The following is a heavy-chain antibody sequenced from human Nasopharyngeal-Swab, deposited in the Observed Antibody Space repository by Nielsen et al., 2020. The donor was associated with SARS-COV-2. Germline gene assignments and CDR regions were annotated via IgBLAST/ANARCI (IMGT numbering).Heavy chain of an antibody. CDR3: ARLTAMVNRGDYYYGMDV. V-gene: IGHV1-46*01. CDR1: GYTFTSYD. CDR2: INPSGGST. J-gene: IGHJ6*02. Sequence: ASVKVSCKASGYTFTSYDINWVRQATGQGLEWMGIINPSGGSTSYAQKFQGRVTMTRDTSTSTVYMELSSLRSEDTAVYYCARLTAMVNRGDYYYGMDVWGQGTTVTVSS. D-gene: IGHD5-18*01.